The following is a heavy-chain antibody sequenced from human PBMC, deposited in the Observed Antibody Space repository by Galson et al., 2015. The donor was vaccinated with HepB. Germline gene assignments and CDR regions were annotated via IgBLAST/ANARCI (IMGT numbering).Heavy chain of an antibody. J-gene: IGHJ3*02. CDR3: ARGPRYGAFDI. V-gene: IGHV3-53*01. CDR2: IYSGGST. Sequence: SLRLSCAASGFTVSSNYMSWVRQAPGKGLECVSVIYSGGSTYYADSVKGRFTISRDNAKTSLYLQMNSLGAEDTAVYYCARGPRYGAFDIWGQGTMVTVSS. D-gene: IGHD4-17*01. CDR1: GFTVSSNY.